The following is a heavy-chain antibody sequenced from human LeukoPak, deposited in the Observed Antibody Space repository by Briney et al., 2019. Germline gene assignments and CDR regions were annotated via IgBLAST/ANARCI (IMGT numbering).Heavy chain of an antibody. CDR3: AREETLFLFDY. CDR2: INHSGST. Sequence: PSETLSPTCAVYGGSFSGYYWSWIRQPPGKGLEWIGEINHSGSTNYNPSLKSRVTISVDTSKNQFSLKLSSVTAADTAVYYCAREETLFLFDYWGQGTLVTVSS. D-gene: IGHD2-15*01. J-gene: IGHJ4*02. CDR1: GGSFSGYY. V-gene: IGHV4-34*01.